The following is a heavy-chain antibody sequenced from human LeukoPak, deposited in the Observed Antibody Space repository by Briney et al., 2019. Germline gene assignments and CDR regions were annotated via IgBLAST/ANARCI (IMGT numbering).Heavy chain of an antibody. V-gene: IGHV3-48*01. J-gene: IGHJ3*01. CDR3: AKRRLEDSGTYGGGFDF. CDR1: GFTFSSCS. D-gene: IGHD4-23*01. CDR2: ISSRSSTK. Sequence: GGSLRLSCAASGFTFSSCSMNWVRQAPGKGLEWISYISSRSSTKYYADSVTGRFTISRDNAENSLYLQMNSLRAEDTAVYYCAKRRLEDSGTYGGGFDFWGQGTMVTVSS.